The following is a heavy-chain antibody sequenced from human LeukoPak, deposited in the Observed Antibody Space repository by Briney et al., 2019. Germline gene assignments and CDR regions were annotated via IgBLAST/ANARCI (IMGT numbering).Heavy chain of an antibody. CDR2: INPNSGGT. CDR1: GYTFTGYY. D-gene: IGHD6-13*01. V-gene: IGHV1-2*02. Sequence: ASVKVSCKASGYTFTGYYMHWVRQAPGQGLEWMGWINPNSGGTNYAQKFQGRVTMTRDTSISTAYMELSRLRSDDTAVYYCARTTSSSQKIDYRGQGTLVTVSS. J-gene: IGHJ4*02. CDR3: ARTTSSSQKIDY.